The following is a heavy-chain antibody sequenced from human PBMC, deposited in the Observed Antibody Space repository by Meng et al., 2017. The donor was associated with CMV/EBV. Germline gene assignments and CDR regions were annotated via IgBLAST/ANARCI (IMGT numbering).Heavy chain of an antibody. V-gene: IGHV1-46*01. CDR1: GYTFTSYY. D-gene: IGHD3-22*01. J-gene: IGHJ5*02. CDR3: ARGFGYYSPRSYNWFDP. CDR2: INPSGGNT. Sequence: ASVKVSCKASGYTFTSYYMHWVRQAPGQGLEWMGIINPSGGNTSYAQKFQGRVTITRNTSMSTVYMELSSLRSEDTAVYYCARGFGYYSPRSYNWFDPWGQGTLVTVSS.